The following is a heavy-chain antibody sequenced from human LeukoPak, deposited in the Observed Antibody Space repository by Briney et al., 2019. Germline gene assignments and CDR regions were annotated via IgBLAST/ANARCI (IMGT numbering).Heavy chain of an antibody. V-gene: IGHV3-30-3*01. D-gene: IGHD3-10*01. J-gene: IGHJ4*02. Sequence: GGSLRLSCAASGFTFSNYAMHWVRQAPGKGLEWVAVISYDGGKKYYADSVQGRFTISRDNSKNTVYLQMNSLRAEDTAVYYCARDLGYYGSGSYDYWGQGTLVTVSS. CDR1: GFTFSNYA. CDR2: ISYDGGKK. CDR3: ARDLGYYGSGSYDY.